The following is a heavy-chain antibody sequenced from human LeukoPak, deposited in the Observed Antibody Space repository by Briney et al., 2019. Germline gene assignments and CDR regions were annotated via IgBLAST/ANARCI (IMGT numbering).Heavy chain of an antibody. Sequence: GGSLRLSCAVSGFTFEDYAMHWVRQVPGKGLEWVSGIGWNSGSIGYADSVKGRFTISRDNAKNSLYLQMNTLRAEDTALYYCARGSRAYYYYGMDVWGQGTTVTVSS. CDR2: IGWNSGSI. CDR3: ARGSRAYYYYGMDV. CDR1: GFTFEDYA. V-gene: IGHV3-9*01. D-gene: IGHD2/OR15-2a*01. J-gene: IGHJ6*02.